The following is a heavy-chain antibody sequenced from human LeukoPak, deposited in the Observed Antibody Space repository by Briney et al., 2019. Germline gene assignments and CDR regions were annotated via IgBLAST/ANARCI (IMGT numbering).Heavy chain of an antibody. CDR3: ARGGFGELFNWFDP. D-gene: IGHD3-10*01. V-gene: IGHV4-39*07. CDR1: GGSISSSSYY. J-gene: IGHJ5*02. Sequence: SETLSLTCTVSGGSISSSSYYWGWIRQPPGKGLEWIGSIYYSGSTYYNPSLKSRVTISVDTSKNQFSLKLSSVTAADTAVYYCARGGFGELFNWFDPWGQGILVTVSS. CDR2: IYYSGST.